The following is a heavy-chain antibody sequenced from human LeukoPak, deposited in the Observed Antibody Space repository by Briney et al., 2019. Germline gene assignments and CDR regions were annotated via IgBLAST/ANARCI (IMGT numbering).Heavy chain of an antibody. CDR2: IKQDGSER. CDR3: AKATVVWGSYRYFDY. CDR1: GFTFSNYW. D-gene: IGHD3-16*02. J-gene: IGHJ4*02. V-gene: IGHV3-7*03. Sequence: GGSLRLSCAASGFTFSNYWMTWVRQAPGKGLEWVANIKQDGSERYYVDSVKGRFTISRDNSKNTLYLQMNSLRAEDTAVYYCAKATVVWGSYRYFDYWGQGTLVTVSS.